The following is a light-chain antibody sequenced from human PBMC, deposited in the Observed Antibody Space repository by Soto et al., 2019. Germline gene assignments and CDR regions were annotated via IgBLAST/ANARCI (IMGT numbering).Light chain of an antibody. CDR1: QNIRTY. J-gene: IGKJ1*01. Sequence: DIQMTQSPSSLSASVGDRVTITCRASQNIRTYLNWYQQKPGKAPKLLIYAASSLQSGVPSRFSGSGSGTEFTLTINTLQPEDYATYYCQQNYNPPQTFGPGTKVEI. V-gene: IGKV1-39*01. CDR3: QQNYNPPQT. CDR2: AAS.